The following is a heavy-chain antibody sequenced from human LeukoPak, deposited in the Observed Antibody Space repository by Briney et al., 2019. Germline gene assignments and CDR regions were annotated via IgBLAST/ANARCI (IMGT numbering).Heavy chain of an antibody. CDR1: GYTFTSYY. CDR3: ARGGELLWFGELPTDY. V-gene: IGHV1-2*02. CDR2: INPNSGGT. Sequence: ASVKVSCKASGYTFTSYYMHWVRQAPGQGLEWMGWINPNSGGTNYAQKFQGRVTMTRDTSISTAYMELSRLRSDDTAVYYCARGGELLWFGELPTDYWGQGTLVTVSS. J-gene: IGHJ4*02. D-gene: IGHD3-10*01.